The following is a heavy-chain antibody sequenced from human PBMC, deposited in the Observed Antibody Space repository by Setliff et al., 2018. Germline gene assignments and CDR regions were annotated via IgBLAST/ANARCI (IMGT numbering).Heavy chain of an antibody. Sequence: RASVKVSCKASGGTFSRSAISWVRQAPGQGLEWMGGTIPLFGTTDYAQKFHGRVTIITDESTSTAYMELSSLTSDDTAVYYCAREGVDTRSSTDYRNYMDVWGQGTTVTVSS. V-gene: IGHV1-69*05. D-gene: IGHD5-18*01. CDR1: GGTFSRSA. J-gene: IGHJ6*03. CDR2: TIPLFGTT. CDR3: AREGVDTRSSTDYRNYMDV.